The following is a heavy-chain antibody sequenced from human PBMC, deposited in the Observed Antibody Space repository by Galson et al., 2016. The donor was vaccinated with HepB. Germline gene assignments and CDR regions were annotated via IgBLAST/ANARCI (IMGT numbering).Heavy chain of an antibody. CDR3: ARASSSGWFGVWYFDL. Sequence: SETLSLTCTVSGGSISSDYWSWMRQPPGKGLEWIGYIYYSGTTYYNPSHKSRVTISVDSSKKHFSLKLNSVTATDTAVYYCARASSSGWFGVWYFDLWGRGTLVTVSS. J-gene: IGHJ2*01. CDR2: IYYSGTT. CDR1: GGSISSDY. V-gene: IGHV4-59*01. D-gene: IGHD6-19*01.